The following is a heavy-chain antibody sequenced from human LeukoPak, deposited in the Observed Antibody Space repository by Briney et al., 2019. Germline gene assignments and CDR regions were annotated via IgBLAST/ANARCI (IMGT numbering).Heavy chain of an antibody. CDR2: INSDGSST. D-gene: IGHD5-24*01. J-gene: IGHJ4*02. V-gene: IGHV3-74*01. CDR1: GFTFSSYW. Sequence: QTGGSLRLSCAASGFTFSSYWMHWVRQAPGKGLVWVSRINSDGSSTNYADSVKGRFTISRDNAKNTLYLQMNSLRAEDTAVYYCAREGREGYNYPALDFWGQGILVTVSS. CDR3: AREGREGYNYPALDF.